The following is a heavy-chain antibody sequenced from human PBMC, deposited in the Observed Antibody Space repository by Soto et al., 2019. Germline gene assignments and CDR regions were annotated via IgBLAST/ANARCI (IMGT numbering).Heavy chain of an antibody. D-gene: IGHD3-10*01. Sequence: PGGSLRLSCAASGFTFSSYSMNWVRQAPGKGLEWVSYISSSSSTIYYADSVKGRFTISRDNAKNSLYLQMNSLRDEDTAVYYCASLSKGVHHLYGMDVWGQGTTVTVSS. J-gene: IGHJ6*02. V-gene: IGHV3-48*02. CDR1: GFTFSSYS. CDR3: ASLSKGVHHLYGMDV. CDR2: ISSSSSTI.